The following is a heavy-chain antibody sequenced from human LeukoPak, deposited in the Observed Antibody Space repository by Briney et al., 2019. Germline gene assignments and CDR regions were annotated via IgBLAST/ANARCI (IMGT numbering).Heavy chain of an antibody. D-gene: IGHD2-2*02. J-gene: IGHJ6*02. CDR1: GFTFSDYY. CDR3: ARGYCSSTSCYIMGVYYYYGMDV. CDR2: ISSSGSTI. Sequence: KSGGSLRLSCAASGFTFSDYYMSWIRQAPGKGLEWVSYISSSGSTIYYADSVKGRFTISRDNAKNSLYLQMNSLRAEDTAVYYCARGYCSSTSCYIMGVYYYYGMDVWGQGTTVTVSS. V-gene: IGHV3-11*01.